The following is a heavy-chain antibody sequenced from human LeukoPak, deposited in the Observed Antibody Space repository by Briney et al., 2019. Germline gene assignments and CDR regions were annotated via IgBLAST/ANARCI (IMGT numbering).Heavy chain of an antibody. CDR3: AKRGGMYPAYYFDY. J-gene: IGHJ4*02. CDR2: IYSGGST. D-gene: IGHD3-16*01. V-gene: IGHV3-66*04. Sequence: GALRLSCAASGFTVSSNYMSWVRQAPGKGLEWVSVIYSGGSTYYADSVKGWFTISRDNSKNTLYLQMNSLRADDTAVYYCAKRGGMYPAYYFDYWGQGTLVTVSS. CDR1: GFTVSSNY.